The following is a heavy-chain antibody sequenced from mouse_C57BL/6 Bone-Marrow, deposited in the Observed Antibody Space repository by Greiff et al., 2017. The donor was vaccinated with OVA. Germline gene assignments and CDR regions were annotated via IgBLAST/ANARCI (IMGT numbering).Heavy chain of an antibody. CDR1: GFNIKDDY. CDR3: TPGGLLPFDY. Sequence: EVQLVESGAELVRPGASVKLSCTASGFNIKDDYMHWVKQRPEQGLEWIGWIDPENGDTEYASKFQGKATITADTSSNTAYLQLSSLTSEDTAVYYCTPGGLLPFDYWGQGTTLTVSS. CDR2: IDPENGDT. J-gene: IGHJ2*01. V-gene: IGHV14-4*01. D-gene: IGHD2-3*01.